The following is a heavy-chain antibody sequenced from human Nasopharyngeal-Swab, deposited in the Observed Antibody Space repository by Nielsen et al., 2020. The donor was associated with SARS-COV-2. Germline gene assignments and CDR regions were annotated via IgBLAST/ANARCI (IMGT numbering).Heavy chain of an antibody. D-gene: IGHD3-22*01. Sequence: GESLKISCAASGFTFSHAWMTWVRQAPGKGLEWVGRINIKNDGGTTDYSAPVKGRFIISRDDSKNTLYLQMNSLKTEGTAVYYCTTLDDNSGYFGQWGQGTLVTFSS. CDR2: INIKNDGGTT. V-gene: IGHV3-15*01. CDR3: TTLDDNSGYFGQ. J-gene: IGHJ4*02. CDR1: GFTFSHAW.